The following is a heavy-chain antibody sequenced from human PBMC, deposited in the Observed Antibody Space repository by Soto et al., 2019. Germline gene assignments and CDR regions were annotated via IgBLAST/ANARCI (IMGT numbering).Heavy chain of an antibody. CDR2: ITGGGGRT. Sequence: EVQLLESGGGLVQPGGSLRLSCAASGFTFSTYAMIWVRQAPGMGLEWVSVITGGGGRTYYADSVKGRFTISRDNSKNTLYLQMNSLRAEDTAVYYCAKDRYGDYGGVDYWGQGTLVTVSS. CDR1: GFTFSTYA. D-gene: IGHD4-17*01. CDR3: AKDRYGDYGGVDY. J-gene: IGHJ4*02. V-gene: IGHV3-23*01.